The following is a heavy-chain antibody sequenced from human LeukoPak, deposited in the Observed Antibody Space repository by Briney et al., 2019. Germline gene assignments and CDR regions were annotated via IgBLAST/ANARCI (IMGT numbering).Heavy chain of an antibody. J-gene: IGHJ4*02. CDR2: INPNSGVT. CDR3: ARDSSNWSSFGS. D-gene: IGHD6-13*01. V-gene: IGHV1-2*06. CDR1: GYTFTAYP. Sequence: ASVKVSCKASGYTFTAYPIHWVRQVPGQGLEWMGRINPNSGVTHYAQKFHGRVTMTKDTSTDTAYMELSSLRSDGTAIYWCARDSSNWSSFGSWGQGTPVTVSS.